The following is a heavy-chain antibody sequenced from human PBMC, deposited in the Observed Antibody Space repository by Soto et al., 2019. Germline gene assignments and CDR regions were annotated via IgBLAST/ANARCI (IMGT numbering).Heavy chain of an antibody. CDR1: GFTFSKYS. CDR2: IVDRGDST. CDR3: ARDGRYSSSWSNSYFDY. Sequence: GGSLRLSCAASGFTFSKYSLGWVRQAPGNGLERVSGIVDRGDSTYYADSVKGRFTISRDNSKNTLYLQMNSLRAEDTAVYYCARDGRYSSSWSNSYFDYWGQGTLVTVSS. J-gene: IGHJ4*02. D-gene: IGHD6-13*01. V-gene: IGHV3-23*01.